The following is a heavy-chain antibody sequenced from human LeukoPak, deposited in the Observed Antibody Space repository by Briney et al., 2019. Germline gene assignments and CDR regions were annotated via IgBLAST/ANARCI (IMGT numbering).Heavy chain of an antibody. CDR3: AKDQGHYCSRASCYSGEYGYFQP. CDR2: IRGSGGST. Sequence: GGSLRLSCAASGFTFSTYAMSWVRQAPGKGLEWVSAIRGSGGSTYYADSVKGRFTISRDNSKNTLYLQMNSLRAEDTAVYYCAKDQGHYCSRASCYSGEYGYFQPWGQGTLVTVSS. D-gene: IGHD2-2*01. V-gene: IGHV3-23*01. CDR1: GFTFSTYA. J-gene: IGHJ1*01.